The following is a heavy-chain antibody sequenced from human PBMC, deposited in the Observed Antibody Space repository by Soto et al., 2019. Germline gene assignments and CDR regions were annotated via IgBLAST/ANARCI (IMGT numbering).Heavy chain of an antibody. CDR3: VRLDTYSSSSSFFDS. Sequence: SETLSLTCTVSAGSISSDGYYWSWIRQHPEKGLEWIGFIYYNGDTRYNPSFESRVIISIDTSKNQFSLKLSSVTAADTAVYYCVRLDTYSSSSSFFDSWGQGNLVTVSS. V-gene: IGHV4-31*03. CDR2: IYYNGDT. CDR1: AGSISSDGYY. J-gene: IGHJ4*02. D-gene: IGHD6-6*01.